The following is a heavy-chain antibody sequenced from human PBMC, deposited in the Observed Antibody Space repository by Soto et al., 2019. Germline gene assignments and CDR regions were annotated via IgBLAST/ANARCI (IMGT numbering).Heavy chain of an antibody. CDR2: IGTTSSYI. J-gene: IGHJ6*02. D-gene: IGHD2-21*02. CDR3: ARVMCGDCSTYYYYSMDV. V-gene: IGHV3-21*01. Sequence: EVQLVESGGGLVKPGGSLRLSCAASGFTFGTYTMNWVRQAPGKGLEWVSSIGTTSSYIYYADSVRGRFTISSDNARDSLYLQMSSLRAEDTAVYYCARVMCGDCSTYYYYSMDVWGQGTTVTVSS. CDR1: GFTFGTYT.